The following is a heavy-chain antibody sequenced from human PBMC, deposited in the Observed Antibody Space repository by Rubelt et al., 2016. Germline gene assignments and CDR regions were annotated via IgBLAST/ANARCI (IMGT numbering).Heavy chain of an antibody. V-gene: IGHV1-2*02. Sequence: QVQLVQSGAEVKKPGASVKVSCKASGYTFTGYYMHWVRQAPGQGLEGMGWINPNSGGTNYAQKLQGRVTMTRDTSISTAYMELSRLRSDDTAVYYCARDLYKGPRWLVAYWGQGTLVTVSS. D-gene: IGHD6-19*01. J-gene: IGHJ4*02. CDR1: GYTFTGYY. CDR3: ARDLYKGPRWLVAY. CDR2: INPNSGGT.